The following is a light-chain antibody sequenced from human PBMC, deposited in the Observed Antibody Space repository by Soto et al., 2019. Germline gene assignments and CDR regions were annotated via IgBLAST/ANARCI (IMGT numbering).Light chain of an antibody. CDR1: SGYRNYK. Sequence: QSVLTQPPSASASLGASVTLTCTLSSGYRNYKVDWYQQRPGKGPRFVMRVGTGGIVGSKGDGIPDRFSVLGSGLNRYLTIENVQEEDESYCRWGAVRGSGSNLIVVFGGATMRTVL. V-gene: IGLV9-49*01. J-gene: IGLJ2*01. CDR2: VGTGGIVG. CDR3: GAVRGSGSNLIVV.